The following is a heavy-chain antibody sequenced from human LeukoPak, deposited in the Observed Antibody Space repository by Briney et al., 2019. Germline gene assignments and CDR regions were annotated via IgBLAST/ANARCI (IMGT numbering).Heavy chain of an antibody. D-gene: IGHD6-6*01. J-gene: IGHJ4*02. Sequence: PGGSLRLSCAASGFTFSNYGMHWVRQAPGKGLEWVAFVRYDESTKFYADSVKGRFTISRDNSKTTLYLQMNSLRAEDTAVYYCARAPYSSSSNHFDYWGQGTLVTVSS. CDR2: VRYDESTK. V-gene: IGHV3-30*02. CDR1: GFTFSNYG. CDR3: ARAPYSSSSNHFDY.